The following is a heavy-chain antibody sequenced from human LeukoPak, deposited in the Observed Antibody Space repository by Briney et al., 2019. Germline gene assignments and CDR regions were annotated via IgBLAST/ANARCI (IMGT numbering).Heavy chain of an antibody. D-gene: IGHD1-26*01. J-gene: IGHJ4*02. Sequence: ASVKVSCKASGYTFTSYGISWVRQAPGQGLEWVGWIRAYNGNTNCAQKLRGRVTMTPDTSTSTAYMELRSLRSDDTAVYYCARVEWELRGPLDYWGQGTLVTVSS. V-gene: IGHV1-18*01. CDR3: ARVEWELRGPLDY. CDR1: GYTFTSYG. CDR2: IRAYNGNT.